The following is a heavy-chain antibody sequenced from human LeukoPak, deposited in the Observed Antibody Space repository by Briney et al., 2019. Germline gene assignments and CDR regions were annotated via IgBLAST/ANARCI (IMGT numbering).Heavy chain of an antibody. J-gene: IGHJ4*02. D-gene: IGHD3-9*01. V-gene: IGHV4-39*01. Sequence: SETLSLTCTVSGGSISSSSYYWGWIRQPPGKGLEWNGSIYYSGSTYYNPSLKSRVTISVDTSKNQFSLKLSSVTAADTAVYYCYGFFDDYWGQGTPVTVSS. CDR3: YGFFDDY. CDR1: GGSISSSSYY. CDR2: IYYSGST.